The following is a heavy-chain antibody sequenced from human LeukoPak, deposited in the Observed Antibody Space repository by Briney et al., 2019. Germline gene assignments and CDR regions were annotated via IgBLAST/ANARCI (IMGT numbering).Heavy chain of an antibody. CDR2: ISGTGTTI. D-gene: IGHD3-22*01. J-gene: IGHJ4*02. V-gene: IGHV3-11*04. CDR3: AVQITMIVVVPYFDY. CDR1: GLTFSDYY. Sequence: PGESLRLSCAASGLTFSDYYMTWIRQAPGKGLEWVSSISGTGTTIYSADSVRGRFTVSRDNARNSLFLHMNSLRAEDTAVYYCAVQITMIVVVPYFDYWGQGTLVTVSS.